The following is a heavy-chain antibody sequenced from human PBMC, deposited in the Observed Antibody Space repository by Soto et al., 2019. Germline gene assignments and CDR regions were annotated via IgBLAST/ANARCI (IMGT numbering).Heavy chain of an antibody. CDR2: IYPGDSDT. CDR3: ARTAAAGKYYYGMDV. V-gene: IGHV5-51*01. J-gene: IGHJ6*02. Sequence: PGESLKLSCTGSGYSFTSYWIGWVRQMPGKGLESMGIIYPGDSDTRYSPSFQGQVTISADKSISTAYLQWSSLKASDTAMYYCARTAAAGKYYYGMDVWGQGTTVTVSS. CDR1: GYSFTSYW. D-gene: IGHD6-13*01.